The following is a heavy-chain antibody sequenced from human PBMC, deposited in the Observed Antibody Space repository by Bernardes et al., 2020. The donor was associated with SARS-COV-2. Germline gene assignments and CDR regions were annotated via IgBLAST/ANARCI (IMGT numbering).Heavy chain of an antibody. J-gene: IGHJ3*02. CDR2: IGEDGSNK. D-gene: IGHD3-10*01. V-gene: IGHV3-33*01. Sequence: GTARRTCGASGFTFSRHGMQRVRQAPGKGREGGGVIGEDGSNKIYADPVKGRFTISRDNSKNTLYLQMNSLRAEDTAVYYCARDGLSGSYAFDIWGQGTMVSVSS. CDR1: GFTFSRHG. CDR3: ARDGLSGSYAFDI.